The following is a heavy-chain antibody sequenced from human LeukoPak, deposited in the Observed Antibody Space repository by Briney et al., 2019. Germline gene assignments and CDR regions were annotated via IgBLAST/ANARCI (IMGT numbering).Heavy chain of an antibody. D-gene: IGHD6-19*01. J-gene: IGHJ4*02. V-gene: IGHV3-53*01. CDR1: GFSVNNKY. CDR3: ASGQMFTSGGFDS. Sequence: GGSLRLSCAASGFSVNNKYVAWVRQAPGKGLEWVSVLYTAGDTYYADSVKGRFTISRDNSKNTLSLQMHNLRPEDTALYYCASGQMFTSGGFDSWGQGALVTVSS. CDR2: LYTAGDT.